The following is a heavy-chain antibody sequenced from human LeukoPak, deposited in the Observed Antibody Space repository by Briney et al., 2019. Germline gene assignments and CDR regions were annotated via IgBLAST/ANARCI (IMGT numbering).Heavy chain of an antibody. D-gene: IGHD3-22*01. CDR2: INPNGRTT. CDR1: GFTFSGYW. CDR3: ARVLSGSWDWFDP. J-gene: IGHJ5*02. Sequence: PGGSLRLSCAASGFTFSGYWIHWVRQAPGKGLEWVSSINPNGRTTTYADSVKGRFTISRDNAKNTVYLQMNSLRAEDTAVYYCARVLSGSWDWFDPWGQGTPVTVSS. V-gene: IGHV3-74*01.